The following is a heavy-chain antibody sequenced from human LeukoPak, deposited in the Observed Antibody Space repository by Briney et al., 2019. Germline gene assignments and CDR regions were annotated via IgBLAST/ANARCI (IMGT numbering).Heavy chain of an antibody. Sequence: GGSLRLSCAASGFTFSSYGMHWVRQAPGKGLEWVAFIRYDGSNKYYADSVKGRFTISRDNSKNTLYLQMNSLRAEDTAVYYCAKDRGGGAAAGTLSPVSFDYWGQGTLVTVSS. D-gene: IGHD6-13*01. J-gene: IGHJ4*02. CDR3: AKDRGGGAAAGTLSPVSFDY. V-gene: IGHV3-30*02. CDR2: IRYDGSNK. CDR1: GFTFSSYG.